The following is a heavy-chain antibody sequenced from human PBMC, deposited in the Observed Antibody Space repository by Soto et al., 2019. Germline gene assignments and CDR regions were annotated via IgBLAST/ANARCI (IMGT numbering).Heavy chain of an antibody. V-gene: IGHV3-15*01. J-gene: IGHJ4*02. Sequence: GWSLRLSCAASGFTFINAWMSWVRQAPGKGLEWVGRIKSKTDGGTTDYAAPVKGRFTISRDDSKNTLYLQMNSLKTEDTAVYYCTASITMVRGVRPRWGQGTLVTV. CDR1: GFTFINAW. D-gene: IGHD3-10*01. CDR2: IKSKTDGGTT. CDR3: TASITMVRGVRPR.